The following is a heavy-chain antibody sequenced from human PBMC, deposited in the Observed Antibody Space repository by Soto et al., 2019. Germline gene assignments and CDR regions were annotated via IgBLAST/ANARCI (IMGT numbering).Heavy chain of an antibody. CDR2: INPKSGGT. CDR1: GYSFTDYH. J-gene: IGHJ6*02. Sequence: QVQLVQSGAEVKKPGASVKVSCKASGYSFTDYHIHWVRQAPGQGLEWLGRINPKSGGTSTAQKVQGWVTITTATSISTASMELTRLTSDDTAIYYCARGDSTDCSNGVCSFFYNHDMDVWGQGTTVTVSS. D-gene: IGHD2-8*01. CDR3: ARGDSTDCSNGVCSFFYNHDMDV. V-gene: IGHV1-2*04.